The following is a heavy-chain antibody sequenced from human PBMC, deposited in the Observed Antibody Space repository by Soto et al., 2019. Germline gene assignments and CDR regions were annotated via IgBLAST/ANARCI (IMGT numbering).Heavy chain of an antibody. J-gene: IGHJ4*02. CDR1: GYSFAGYW. CDR3: ARQIYDSDTGPNFQYYFDS. CDR2: IDPSDSQT. D-gene: IGHD3-22*01. Sequence: GESLQISCKGSGYSFAGYWITCVRQKPGKGLEWMGMIDPSDSQTYYSPSFRGHVTISATKSKTTVFLQWSRLRASDTAMYYCARQIYDSDTGPNFQYYFDSWGEGTQVTVS. V-gene: IGHV5-10-1*01.